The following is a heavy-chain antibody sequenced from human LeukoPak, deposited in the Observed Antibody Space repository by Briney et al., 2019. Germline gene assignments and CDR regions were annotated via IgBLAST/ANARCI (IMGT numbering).Heavy chain of an antibody. Sequence: PGRSLRLSCAASGFTFSSYAMHWVRQAPGKGLEWVAVISYDGSNKYYADSVKGRFTISRDNSKNTLYLQMNSLRAEDTAAYYCARGSYSSGWFPFDYWGQGTLVTVSS. CDR3: ARGSYSSGWFPFDY. CDR1: GFTFSSYA. CDR2: ISYDGSNK. V-gene: IGHV3-30-3*01. J-gene: IGHJ4*02. D-gene: IGHD6-19*01.